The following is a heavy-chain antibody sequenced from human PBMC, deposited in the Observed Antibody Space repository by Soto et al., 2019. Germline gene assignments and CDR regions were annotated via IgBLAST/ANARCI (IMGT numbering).Heavy chain of an antibody. V-gene: IGHV4-4*02. D-gene: IGHD3-10*01. CDR1: GGSISSSNW. CDR3: ASHYYGSGSPSDY. J-gene: IGHJ4*02. Sequence: SETLSLTCAVSGGSISSSNWWSWVRQPPGKGLEWIGEIYHSGSTNYNPSLKSRVTISVDKSKNQFSLKLSSVTAADTAVYYCASHYYGSGSPSDYWGQGTLVTV. CDR2: IYHSGST.